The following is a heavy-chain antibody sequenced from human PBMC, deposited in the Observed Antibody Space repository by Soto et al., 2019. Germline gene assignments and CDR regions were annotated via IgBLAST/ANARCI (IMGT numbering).Heavy chain of an antibody. CDR3: ARGWLRRVKGQTNWFDP. CDR1: GGSISSYY. D-gene: IGHD3-22*01. Sequence: SETLSLTCTVSGGSISSYYWSWIRQPPGKGLEWIGYIYYSGSTSYNPSLKSRVTISVDTSKNQFSLKLSSVTAADTAVYYCARGWLRRVKGQTNWFDPRGQGTLVTV. V-gene: IGHV4-59*08. CDR2: IYYSGST. J-gene: IGHJ5*02.